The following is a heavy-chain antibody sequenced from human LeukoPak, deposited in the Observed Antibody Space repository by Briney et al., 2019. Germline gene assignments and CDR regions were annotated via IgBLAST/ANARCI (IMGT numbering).Heavy chain of an antibody. J-gene: IGHJ4*02. CDR1: GFTFNTYG. CDR3: AKGGPEGHSSNLDS. CDR2: IWFDGSVD. V-gene: IGHV3-30*02. Sequence: GGSLRLSCAASGFTFNTYGMHWVRQAPGKGLEWVAGIWFDGSVDYYADSVKGRFTISRDQSKNTLYLQMSSLRDEDTAVYYCAKGGPEGHSSNLDSWGQGTLVTVFS. D-gene: IGHD6-13*01.